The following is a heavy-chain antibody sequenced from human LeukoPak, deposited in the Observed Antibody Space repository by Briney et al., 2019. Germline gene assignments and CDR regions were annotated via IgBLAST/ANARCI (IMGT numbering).Heavy chain of an antibody. D-gene: IGHD3-16*01. Sequence: SETLSLTCTVSGYSISSGYYWGWIRQPPGKGLEWIGSIYHSGSTYYNPSLKSRVTISVDTSKNQFSLKLSSVTAADTAVYYCARVPGPYGDYVWGNWFDPWGQGTLVTVSS. CDR1: GYSISSGYY. CDR2: IYHSGST. V-gene: IGHV4-38-2*02. CDR3: ARVPGPYGDYVWGNWFDP. J-gene: IGHJ5*02.